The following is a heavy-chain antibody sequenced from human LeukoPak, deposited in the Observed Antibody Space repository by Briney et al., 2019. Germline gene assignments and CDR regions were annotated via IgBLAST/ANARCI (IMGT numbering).Heavy chain of an antibody. J-gene: IGHJ4*02. CDR2: INAGNGNT. Sequence: ASVKVSCKASGYTFTSYAMHWVRQAPGQRLEWMGWINAGNGNTKYSQKFQGRVTITRDTSASRAYMELSSLRSEDTAVYYCAGTYYYDSSGYYPAFDYWGQGTLVTVSS. CDR1: GYTFTSYA. V-gene: IGHV1-3*01. D-gene: IGHD3-22*01. CDR3: AGTYYYDSSGYYPAFDY.